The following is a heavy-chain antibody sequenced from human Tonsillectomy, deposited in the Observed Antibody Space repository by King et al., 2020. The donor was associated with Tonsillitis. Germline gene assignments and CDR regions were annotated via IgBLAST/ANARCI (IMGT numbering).Heavy chain of an antibody. D-gene: IGHD6-13*01. CDR1: GGSISSYY. CDR3: ARGHSSSWFVFDY. CDR2: IYYSGST. V-gene: IGHV4-59*01. Sequence: QVQLQESGPGLVKPSETLSLNCTVSGGSISSYYWSWIRQPPGQGLEWIGYIYYSGSTNYNPPLKSRVTISVHTSNNQFSLKLSTETAADTAVYYCARGHSSSWFVFDYWGQGTLVTVSS. J-gene: IGHJ4*02.